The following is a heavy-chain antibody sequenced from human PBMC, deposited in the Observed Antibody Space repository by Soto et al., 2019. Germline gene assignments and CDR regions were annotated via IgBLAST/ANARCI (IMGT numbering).Heavy chain of an antibody. CDR1: GFTFSSYG. J-gene: IGHJ4*02. CDR2: ISYDGSNK. D-gene: IGHD6-19*01. CDR3: AKCPGPSAGYFDY. V-gene: IGHV3-30*18. Sequence: PGGSLRLSCAASGFTFSSYGMHWVRQAPGKGLEWVAVISYDGSNKYYADSVKGRFTISRDNSKNTLYLQMNSLRAEDTAVCYCAKCPGPSAGYFDYWGQGTLVTVSS.